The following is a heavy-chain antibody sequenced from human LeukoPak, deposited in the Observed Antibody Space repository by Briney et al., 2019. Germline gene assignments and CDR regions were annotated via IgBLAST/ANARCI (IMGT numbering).Heavy chain of an antibody. D-gene: IGHD3-10*01. CDR3: ARDYSLGSGSYSPY. J-gene: IGHJ4*02. CDR1: GGSQSSDH. Sequence: SETLSLICSVSGGSQSSDHWSCLRASGGKARVGIGRIDTNGSTNYHPSLSSRGTMSVEASTNQISLKLSSVSAADTAFYYCARDYSLGSGSYSPYWGQGTLVTVSS. CDR2: IDTNGST. V-gene: IGHV4-4*07.